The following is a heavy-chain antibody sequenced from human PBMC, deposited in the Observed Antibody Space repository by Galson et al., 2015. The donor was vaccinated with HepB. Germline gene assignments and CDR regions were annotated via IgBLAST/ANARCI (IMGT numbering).Heavy chain of an antibody. CDR3: ARVRWDSSSSIRRGYWYFDL. J-gene: IGHJ2*01. CDR1: GFTFSSYE. Sequence: SLRLSCAASGFTFSSYEMNWVRQAPGKGLEWVSYISSSGSTIYYADSVKGRFTISRDNAKNSLYLQMNSLRAEDTAVYYCARVRWDSSSSIRRGYWYFDLWGRGTLVTVSS. CDR2: ISSSGSTI. V-gene: IGHV3-48*03. D-gene: IGHD6-6*01.